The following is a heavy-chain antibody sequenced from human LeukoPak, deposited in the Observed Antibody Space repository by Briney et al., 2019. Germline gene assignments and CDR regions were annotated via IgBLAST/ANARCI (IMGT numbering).Heavy chain of an antibody. CDR2: IYTSGST. V-gene: IGHV4-61*02. Sequence: SETLSLTCTVSGGSISSGSYYWSWIRQPAGKGLEWIGRIYTSGSTNYNPSLKSRVTISVDTSKNQFSLKLSSVTAADTAVYYCARDTNWFDPWGQGTLVTVSS. CDR3: ARDTNWFDP. CDR1: GGSISSGSYY. J-gene: IGHJ5*02.